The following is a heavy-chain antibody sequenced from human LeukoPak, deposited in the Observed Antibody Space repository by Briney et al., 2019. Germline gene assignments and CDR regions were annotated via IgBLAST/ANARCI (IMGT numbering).Heavy chain of an antibody. CDR2: ISSSGTTI. J-gene: IGHJ4*02. CDR1: GFTFSDHY. CDR3: ARGVTTVEN. V-gene: IGHV3-11*04. Sequence: PGRSLRLSCAASGFTFSDHYMTWIRQTPGKGLEWLSYISSSGTTIYYADSVKGRFTISRDNAKNSLYLQMNSLRAEDTAVYYCARGVTTVENWGQGTLVTVSS. D-gene: IGHD4-23*01.